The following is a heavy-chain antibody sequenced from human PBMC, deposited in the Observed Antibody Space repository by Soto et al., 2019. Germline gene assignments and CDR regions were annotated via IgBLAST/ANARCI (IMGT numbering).Heavy chain of an antibody. Sequence: PVGSLRLSSAASGFTFSSYGMHWVRQAPGKGLEWVAVIWYDGSNKYYADSAKGRFTISRDNSKNTLYLQMNSLRAEDTAVYYCARGLMTTVSTPSFDYWGQGTLVPVSS. D-gene: IGHD4-17*01. J-gene: IGHJ4*02. V-gene: IGHV3-33*01. CDR1: GFTFSSYG. CDR2: IWYDGSNK. CDR3: ARGLMTTVSTPSFDY.